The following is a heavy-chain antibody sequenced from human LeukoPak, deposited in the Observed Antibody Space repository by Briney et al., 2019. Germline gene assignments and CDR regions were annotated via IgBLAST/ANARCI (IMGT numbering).Heavy chain of an antibody. CDR3: ARVFDTYYMDV. Sequence: GASVKVSCKASGYTFTGYSIYWVRQTPGQKLEWMGWINPKTGTANSARKFQGRVTMTSDTSISTAYMELMRLRSDDTAVYYCARVFDTYYMDVWGKGTTVTVSS. V-gene: IGHV1-2*02. CDR2: INPKTGTA. CDR1: GYTFTGYS. J-gene: IGHJ6*03.